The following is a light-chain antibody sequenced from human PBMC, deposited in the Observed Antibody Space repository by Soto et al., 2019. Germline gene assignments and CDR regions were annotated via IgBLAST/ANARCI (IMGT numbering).Light chain of an antibody. J-gene: IGKJ5*01. CDR1: QSIVSH. V-gene: IGKV1-9*01. CDR2: TES. Sequence: DIQITQSPSSLSASVGYGFTITCRSSQSIVSHLNWYHQKPGKAPNILMYTESNLQSGVRSRFSGSGSGTEFTLTISSLQPEDFATYYCKQLNSYPIRFGQGTRMEIK. CDR3: KQLNSYPIR.